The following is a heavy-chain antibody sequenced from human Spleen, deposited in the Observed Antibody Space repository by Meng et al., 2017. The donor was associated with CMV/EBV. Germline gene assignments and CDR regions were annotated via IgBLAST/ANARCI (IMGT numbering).Heavy chain of an antibody. CDR3: AKGVGTTEGGFDY. CDR2: IYSGGSST. J-gene: IGHJ4*02. Sequence: GGSLRLSCAASGFTFSSYAMSWVRQAPGKGLEWVSVIYSGGSSTYYADSVKGRFTISRDNSKNPLYLQMNSLRAEDTAVYYCAKGVGTTEGGFDYWGRGTLVTVSS. D-gene: IGHD1-26*01. CDR1: GFTFSSYA. V-gene: IGHV3-23*03.